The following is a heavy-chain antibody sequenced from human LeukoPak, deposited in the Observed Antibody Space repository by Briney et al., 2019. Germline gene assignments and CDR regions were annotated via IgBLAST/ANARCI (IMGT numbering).Heavy chain of an antibody. J-gene: IGHJ4*02. D-gene: IGHD1-26*01. CDR2: IYYSGST. V-gene: IGHV4-59*08. CDR3: TRRGGSYYFDY. Sequence: SETLSLTCAVYGGSFSGYYWSWIRQPPGKGLEWMGYIYYSGSTYYNPSLKSRITISVDTSQNQFSLKLSSVTAADTAVYYCTRRGGSYYFDYWGQGTLVTVSS. CDR1: GGSFSGYY.